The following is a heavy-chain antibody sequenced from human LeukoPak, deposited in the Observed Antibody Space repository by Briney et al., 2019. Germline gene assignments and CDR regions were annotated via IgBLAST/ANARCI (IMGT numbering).Heavy chain of an antibody. V-gene: IGHV3-23*01. D-gene: IGHD2-15*01. CDR3: AKGRGSRETYCSGGYCYPYNFLFDY. CDR2: ISGSGGST. J-gene: IGHJ4*02. CDR1: GFTFSSYA. Sequence: PGGSLRLSCAASGFTFSSYAMHWVRQAPGKGLEWVSAISGSGGSTYYADSVKGRFTISRDNSKNTLYLQMNSLRAEDTAVYYCAKGRGSRETYCSGGYCYPYNFLFDYWGQGTLVTVSS.